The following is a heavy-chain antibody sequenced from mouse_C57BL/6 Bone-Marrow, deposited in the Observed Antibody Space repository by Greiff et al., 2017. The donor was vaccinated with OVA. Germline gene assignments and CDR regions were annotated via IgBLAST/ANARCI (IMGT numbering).Heavy chain of an antibody. CDR2: ISSGGSYT. V-gene: IGHV5-6*01. Sequence: EVKLMESGGDLVKPGGSLKLSCAASGFTFSSYGMSWVRQTPDKRLEWVATISSGGSYTYYPDSVKGRFTISRDNAKNTLYLQMSRLKSEDTAMYYCARHRGYGSHYAMDYWGRGTSVTVSS. J-gene: IGHJ4*01. CDR1: GFTFSSYG. CDR3: ARHRGYGSHYAMDY. D-gene: IGHD1-1*01.